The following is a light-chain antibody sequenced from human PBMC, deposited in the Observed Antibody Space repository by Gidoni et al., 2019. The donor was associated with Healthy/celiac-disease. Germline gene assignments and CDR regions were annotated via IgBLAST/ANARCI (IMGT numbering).Light chain of an antibody. CDR2: GNS. Sequence: QSVLTQPPSVSWAPGQRVTISCTGSSSNIGAGYDVHWYQQRPGTAPKLLIYGNSNRPSGVPDRFSGSKSGTSASLAITGLQAEDEADYYCQSYDSSLSVVFGGGTKLTVL. J-gene: IGLJ2*01. CDR3: QSYDSSLSVV. CDR1: SSNIGAGYD. V-gene: IGLV1-40*01.